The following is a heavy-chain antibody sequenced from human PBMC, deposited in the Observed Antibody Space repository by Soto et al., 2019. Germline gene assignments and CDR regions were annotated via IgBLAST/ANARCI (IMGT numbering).Heavy chain of an antibody. CDR2: IKPDGSAK. J-gene: IGHJ6*02. CDR3: AIFGLPHSVDV. CDR1: GFTFSEFW. D-gene: IGHD3-16*01. V-gene: IGHV3-7*03. Sequence: EVQLVESGGGLVQPGGSLRLSCATSGFTFSEFWMSWVRQSPGRGLEWVALIKPDGSAKYHLDSVKGRFTISRDNAKNSLYLQMNSLRPEDTAVYYCAIFGLPHSVDVWGRGTTVRVSS.